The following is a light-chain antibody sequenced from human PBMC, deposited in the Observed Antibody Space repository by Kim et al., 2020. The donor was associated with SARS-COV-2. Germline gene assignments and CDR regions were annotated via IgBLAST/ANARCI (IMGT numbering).Light chain of an antibody. V-gene: IGLV1-40*01. Sequence: GVTITGTGSSSNGGAGNAIPWYQQVPRTAPKLLIFADNNRPSGVPDRFSGSKSGTSASLTITGLQAEDEADYCCQSYDSSLTGWVFGGGTQLTVL. CDR3: QSYDSSLTGWV. CDR1: SSNGGAGNA. J-gene: IGLJ3*02. CDR2: ADN.